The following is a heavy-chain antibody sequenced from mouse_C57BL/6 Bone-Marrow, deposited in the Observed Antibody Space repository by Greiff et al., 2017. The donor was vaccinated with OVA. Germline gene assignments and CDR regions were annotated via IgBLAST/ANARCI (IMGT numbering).Heavy chain of an antibody. V-gene: IGHV1-82*01. CDR3: ARNYGSAAY. CDR1: GYAFSSSW. J-gene: IGHJ2*01. CDR2: IYPGDGDT. D-gene: IGHD1-1*01. Sequence: VKLQQSGPELVKPGASVKISCKASGYAFSSSWMNWVKQRPGKGLEWIGRIYPGDGDTNYNGKFKGKATLTADKSASTAYMQLSSLTSEDSAVYFCARNYGSAAYWGQGTTLTVSS.